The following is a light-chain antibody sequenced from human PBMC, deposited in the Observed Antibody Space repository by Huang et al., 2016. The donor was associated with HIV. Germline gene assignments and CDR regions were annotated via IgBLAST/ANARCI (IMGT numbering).Light chain of an antibody. V-gene: IGKV3-11*01. Sequence: EVVLTQSPSILSLSLGETGTLSCKASQSVGSYVAWYQQRPAQSPRLLLYDTSNRAAGIPNRFSGSGYGTDFTLTISGLESEDLGFYYCQQRSSWPLTFGGGTKVA. J-gene: IGKJ4*01. CDR1: QSVGSY. CDR2: DTS. CDR3: QQRSSWPLT.